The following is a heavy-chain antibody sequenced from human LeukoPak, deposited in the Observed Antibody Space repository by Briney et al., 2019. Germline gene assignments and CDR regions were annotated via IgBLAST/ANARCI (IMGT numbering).Heavy chain of an antibody. CDR2: ISASGADT. J-gene: IGHJ4*02. D-gene: IGHD3-10*01. Sequence: QPGGSLRLSCAASGFTLSSYATSWVRQAPGKGLEWVSAISASGADTYYADSVKGRFTISRDTSKNTVYLQMNSTRDEDTALYYCAKQLDSGNYYPTGDDYWGQGTLVTVSS. CDR3: AKQLDSGNYYPTGDDY. V-gene: IGHV3-23*01. CDR1: GFTLSSYA.